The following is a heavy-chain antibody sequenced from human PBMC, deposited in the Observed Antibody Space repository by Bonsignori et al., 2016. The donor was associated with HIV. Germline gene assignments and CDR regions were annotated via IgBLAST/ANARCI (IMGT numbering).Heavy chain of an antibody. J-gene: IGHJ4*02. Sequence: QVHLQQWGAGLLRPSETLSLTCSVSGGSFNGFYWSWIRQPPGNGLEWIGEINHSGSTNYNPSLKSRLTMSVDTSKRQFSLNLTSVTAADTAFYFCARARGLFDFWSQGSLVTISS. CDR3: ARARGLFDF. CDR2: INHSGST. V-gene: IGHV4-34*01. D-gene: IGHD3/OR15-3a*01. CDR1: GGSFNGFY.